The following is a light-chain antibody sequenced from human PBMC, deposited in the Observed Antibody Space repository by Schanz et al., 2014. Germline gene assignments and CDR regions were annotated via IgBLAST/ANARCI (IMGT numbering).Light chain of an antibody. J-gene: IGKJ1*01. CDR3: QQYGSSPQK. V-gene: IGKV3-20*01. CDR1: QSVNSN. CDR2: RAS. Sequence: EIVMTQSPDTLSVSPGERATLSCRASQSVNSNLVWLQQKPGQAPRLLIYRASTRATGVPARFSGSGSGTDFTLTISRLEPEDFAVYYCQQYGSSPQKFGQGTKVEIK.